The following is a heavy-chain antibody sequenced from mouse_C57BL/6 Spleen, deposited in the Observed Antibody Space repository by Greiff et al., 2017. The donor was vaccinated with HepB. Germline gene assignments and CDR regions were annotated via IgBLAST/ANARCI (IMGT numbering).Heavy chain of an antibody. CDR3: TRDNWERGFAY. D-gene: IGHD4-1*01. J-gene: IGHJ3*01. V-gene: IGHV5-9-1*02. CDR1: GFTFSSYA. Sequence: EVKLMESGEGLVKPGGSLKLSCAASGFTFSSYAMSWVRQTPEKRLEWVAYISSGGDYIYYADTVKGRFTISRDNARNTLYLQMSSLKSEDTAMYYCTRDNWERGFAYWGQGTLVTVSA. CDR2: ISSGGDYI.